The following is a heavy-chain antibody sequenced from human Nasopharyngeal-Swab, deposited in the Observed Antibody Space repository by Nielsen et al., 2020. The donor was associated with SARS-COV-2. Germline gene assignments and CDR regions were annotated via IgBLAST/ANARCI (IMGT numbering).Heavy chain of an antibody. CDR2: ISRTYST. CDR1: GFTFSSSA. V-gene: IGHV3-23*01. Sequence: GVLKISCVASGFTFSSSAMNWVRQAPGKGLEWVSAISRTYSTYYADSVRGRFTVSRDNSKNTLYLQMSSLRAEDTAVYYCAKGTGMTYRAIDYWGQGTLVTASS. J-gene: IGHJ4*02. CDR3: AKGTGMTYRAIDY. D-gene: IGHD1-14*01.